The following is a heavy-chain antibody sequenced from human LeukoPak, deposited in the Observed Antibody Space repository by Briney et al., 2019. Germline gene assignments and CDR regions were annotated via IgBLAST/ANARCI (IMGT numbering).Heavy chain of an antibody. D-gene: IGHD7-27*01. CDR2: IGSSGGGI. V-gene: IGHV3-23*01. CDR1: GFTFSTYT. CDR3: AIDPNWGTHS. Sequence: GGSLRLSCAASGFTFSTYTMYWVRHPPGKRLEWVSIIGSSGGGIHYADSVKGRFTISRDNSRNALYPQMNSLRVEDTAVYYCAIDPNWGTHSWGQGVLVTVSS. J-gene: IGHJ4*02.